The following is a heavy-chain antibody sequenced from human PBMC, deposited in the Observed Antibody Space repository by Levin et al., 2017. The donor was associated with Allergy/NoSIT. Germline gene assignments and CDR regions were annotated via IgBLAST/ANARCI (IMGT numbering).Heavy chain of an antibody. J-gene: IGHJ4*02. CDR1: GYTFTGYY. CDR3: ARDASDHGVCFGY. CDR2: INPNSGGT. Sequence: GESLKISCKASGYTFTGYYMHWVRQAPGQGLEWMGWINPNSGGTNYAQKFQGRVTMTRDTSISTAYMELSRLRSDDTAVYYCARDASDHGVCFGYWGQGTLVTVSS. V-gene: IGHV1-2*02. D-gene: IGHD2-8*01.